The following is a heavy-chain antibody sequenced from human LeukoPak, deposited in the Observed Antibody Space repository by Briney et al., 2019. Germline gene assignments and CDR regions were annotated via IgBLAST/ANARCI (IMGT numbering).Heavy chain of an antibody. Sequence: PGGSLRLSCAASGFTFSSYAMHWVRQAPGKGLEWVAVISYDGSNKYYADSVKGRFTISRDNSKNTLYLQMNSLRAEDTAVYYCAKHPFVVVVAATTWFDPWGQGTLVTVSS. J-gene: IGHJ5*02. V-gene: IGHV3-30-3*02. D-gene: IGHD2-15*01. CDR1: GFTFSSYA. CDR3: AKHPFVVVVAATTWFDP. CDR2: ISYDGSNK.